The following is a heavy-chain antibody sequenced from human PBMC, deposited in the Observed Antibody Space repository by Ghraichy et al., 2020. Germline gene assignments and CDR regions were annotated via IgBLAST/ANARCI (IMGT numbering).Heavy chain of an antibody. V-gene: IGHV3-30*18. Sequence: GGSLRLSCAASGFTFGSYAMHWVRQAPDKGLEWVAVISYDGNNKYYADSVKGRFTISRDTSKSTLYLQMNSLRADDTALYYCAKDSRGLVATVNHYYGMDVWGQGTTVTVSS. J-gene: IGHJ6*02. CDR3: AKDSRGLVATVNHYYGMDV. CDR2: ISYDGNNK. D-gene: IGHD5-12*01. CDR1: GFTFGSYA.